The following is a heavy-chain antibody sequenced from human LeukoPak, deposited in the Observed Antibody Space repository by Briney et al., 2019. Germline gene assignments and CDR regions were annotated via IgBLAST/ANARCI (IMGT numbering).Heavy chain of an antibody. D-gene: IGHD6-6*01. Sequence: GESLKISCKGSGYSFASYWIGWVRQMPGKGLEWMGMIYPGDSDTRYSPSFQGQVTISADKSINTAYLQWSSLRAEDTAIYYCANWGAARNLLSFDYWGQGTLVTVSS. J-gene: IGHJ4*02. CDR1: GYSFASYW. V-gene: IGHV5-51*01. CDR2: IYPGDSDT. CDR3: ANWGAARNLLSFDY.